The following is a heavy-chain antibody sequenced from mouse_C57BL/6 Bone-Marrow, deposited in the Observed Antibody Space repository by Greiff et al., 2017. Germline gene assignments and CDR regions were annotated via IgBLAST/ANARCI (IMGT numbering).Heavy chain of an antibody. V-gene: IGHV10-3*01. Sequence: EVMLVESGGGLVQPKGSLKLSCAASGFTFNTYAMPWVRQAPGKGLEWVARIRSKSSNYATYYAASVKDRFTISRSASQSMLYLQKDNLKTEDTAMDYCVRGEIDYDYEAPLFDYWGQGTTLTVSS. CDR2: IRSKSSNYAT. J-gene: IGHJ2*01. D-gene: IGHD2-4*01. CDR1: GFTFNTYA. CDR3: VRGEIDYDYEAPLFDY.